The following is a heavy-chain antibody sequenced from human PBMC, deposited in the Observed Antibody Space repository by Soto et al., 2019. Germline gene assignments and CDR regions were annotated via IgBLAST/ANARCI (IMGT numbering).Heavy chain of an antibody. CDR3: AREGFTMPGGSGMGV. CDR2: INSDGSGI. J-gene: IGHJ6*02. V-gene: IGHV3-74*01. Sequence: GGSLRLSCAASGFTFTNYWIHWVRQAPGQGLVWVSRINSDGSGIRYADSVKGRFTISRDNAKNTVDLQMNSLRAEDTAVFYCAREGFTMPGGSGMGVWGQGTTVTVPS. CDR1: GFTFTNYW. D-gene: IGHD3-3*01.